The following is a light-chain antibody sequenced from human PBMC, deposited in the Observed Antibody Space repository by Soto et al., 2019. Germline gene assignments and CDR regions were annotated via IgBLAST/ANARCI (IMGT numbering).Light chain of an antibody. CDR2: DVS. CDR1: SSDVGGYNY. CDR3: SSNKTSNTRQIV. Sequence: QSVLTQPASVSGSPGQSITISCTGTSSDVGGYNYVSWYQQHPGKAPKFMIYDVSNRPSGVSNRFSGSKSGNTASLTISGLQAEDEADYYCSSNKTSNTRQIVVGTGTKV. V-gene: IGLV2-14*01. J-gene: IGLJ1*01.